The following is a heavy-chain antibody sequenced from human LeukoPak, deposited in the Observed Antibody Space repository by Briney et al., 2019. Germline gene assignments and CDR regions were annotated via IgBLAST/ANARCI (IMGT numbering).Heavy chain of an antibody. Sequence: GGSLRLSCAASRFTFDDYDISWVRQAPGKGLEWVSGINWNGGRTGYADSVKGRFTISRDNAKKCLYVRVNSMRAEDTALYYCAREYYGSCSYYYVGYWGQGTLVTVSS. CDR2: INWNGGRT. D-gene: IGHD3-10*01. J-gene: IGHJ4*02. CDR3: AREYYGSCSYYYVGY. V-gene: IGHV3-20*04. CDR1: RFTFDDYD.